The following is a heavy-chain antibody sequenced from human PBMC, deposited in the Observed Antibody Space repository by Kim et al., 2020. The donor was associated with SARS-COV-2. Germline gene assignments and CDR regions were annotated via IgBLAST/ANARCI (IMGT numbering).Heavy chain of an antibody. V-gene: IGHV5-51*01. J-gene: IGHJ6*02. CDR3: ARQSISWAGVEDGMDV. CDR1: GYSFTYYW. D-gene: IGHD6-13*01. CDR2: IYPGDSDT. Sequence: GESLKISCKGSGYSFTYYWIGWVRQMPGKGLEWMGIIYPGDSDTCYRPFLQGQVITSADNTNSTDHQQWSSLKASDTAMYYCARQSISWAGVEDGMDVWGQGTRVTVSS.